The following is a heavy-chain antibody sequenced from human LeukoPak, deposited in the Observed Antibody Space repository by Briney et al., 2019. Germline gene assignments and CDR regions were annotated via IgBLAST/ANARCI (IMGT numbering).Heavy chain of an antibody. CDR1: GFTVSSNY. CDR3: ARDPNTPDYYGSGTYPSFDF. D-gene: IGHD3-10*01. V-gene: IGHV3-53*05. J-gene: IGHJ4*02. Sequence: PGGSLRLSCAASGFTVSSNYMSWVRQAPGKGLEWVSVIYSGGSTYYADSVRGRFTISRDNSKDTLYLQMNSLRAEDTAVYYCARDPNTPDYYGSGTYPSFDFWGQGTLVTVSS. CDR2: IYSGGST.